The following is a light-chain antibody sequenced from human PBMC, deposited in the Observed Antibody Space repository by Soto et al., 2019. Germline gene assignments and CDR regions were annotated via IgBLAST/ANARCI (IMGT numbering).Light chain of an antibody. J-gene: IGKJ3*01. Sequence: DIQMTQSPFSLSASVGDRVTITCRASQNLSNYLNWYQQKPGKAPKPLIYSASSLQSGVPSRFSGSGSGTDFTLTINSLQPEDFATYYCQQSYSALIFTFGPGTKVDIK. V-gene: IGKV1-39*01. CDR1: QNLSNY. CDR2: SAS. CDR3: QQSYSALIFT.